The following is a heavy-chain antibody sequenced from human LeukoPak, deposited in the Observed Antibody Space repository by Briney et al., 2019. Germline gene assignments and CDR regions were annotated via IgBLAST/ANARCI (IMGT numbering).Heavy chain of an antibody. J-gene: IGHJ4*02. CDR2: IIPILGIA. D-gene: IGHD2-2*01. CDR3: ARGCSSTSCPDDY. Sequence: VASVKVSCKASGGTFSSYAISWVRQAPGQGLEWMGRIIPILGIANYAQKSQGRVTITADKSTGTAYMELSSLRSEDTAVYYCARGCSSTSCPDDYWGQGTLVTVSS. V-gene: IGHV1-69*04. CDR1: GGTFSSYA.